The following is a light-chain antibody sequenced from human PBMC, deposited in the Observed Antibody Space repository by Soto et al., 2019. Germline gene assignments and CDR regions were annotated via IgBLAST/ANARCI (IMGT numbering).Light chain of an antibody. V-gene: IGKV1-8*01. CDR2: AAS. Sequence: AIRMTQSPSSLSASTGDRVTITCRASQGISSYLAWYQQKPGKAPKLLIYAASTLQSGVPSRFSGSGSGTDFTLTISCLQSEDFATYYCQQYYSYPWTCGQGTKGDIK. CDR1: QGISSY. J-gene: IGKJ1*01. CDR3: QQYYSYPWT.